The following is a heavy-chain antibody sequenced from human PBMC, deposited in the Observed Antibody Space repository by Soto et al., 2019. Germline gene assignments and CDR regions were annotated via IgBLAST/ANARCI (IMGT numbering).Heavy chain of an antibody. D-gene: IGHD5-18*01. CDR1: GGSISSYY. CDR3: ARDHMLRGYSYGLAPKGFDP. J-gene: IGHJ5*02. CDR2: IYYSGST. Sequence: SETLSLTCTVSGGSISSYYWSWIRQPPGKGLEWIGYIYYSGSTNYNPSLKSRVTISVDTSKNQFSLKLSSVTAADTAVYYCARDHMLRGYSYGLAPKGFDPWGQGTLVNVSS. V-gene: IGHV4-59*01.